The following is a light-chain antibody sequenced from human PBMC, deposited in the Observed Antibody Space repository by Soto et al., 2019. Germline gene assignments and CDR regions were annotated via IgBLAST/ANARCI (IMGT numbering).Light chain of an antibody. V-gene: IGKV1-39*01. Sequence: DVPMTQSPSSLSASVGDRVTIACRASQTVSKFVNWYQQKPGKVPDLLIYSASTLYSGVPSRFSGSGSGTEFPLTISNLQPEDFATYYCLQTYSLPRTFAQGTKVE. CDR2: SAS. CDR3: LQTYSLPRT. CDR1: QTVSKF. J-gene: IGKJ1*01.